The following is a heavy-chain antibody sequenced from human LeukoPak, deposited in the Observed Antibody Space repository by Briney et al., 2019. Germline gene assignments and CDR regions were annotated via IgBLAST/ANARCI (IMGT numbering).Heavy chain of an antibody. CDR3: DRVQFGRSTVTSNWFDP. J-gene: IGHJ5*02. CDR1: GYTFTSCG. Sequence: ASVKVSCKASGYTFTSCGISWVRQAPGQGLEWMGWISAYNGNTNYAQKLQGRVTMTTDRSTTKAKMELKSLRSGDTAVDDCDRVQFGRSTVTSNWFDPCGQGTLVTVSS. CDR2: ISAYNGNT. D-gene: IGHD4-17*01. V-gene: IGHV1-18*01.